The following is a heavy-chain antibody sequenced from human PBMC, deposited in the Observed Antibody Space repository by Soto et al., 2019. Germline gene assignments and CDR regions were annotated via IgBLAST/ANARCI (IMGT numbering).Heavy chain of an antibody. J-gene: IGHJ6*03. CDR1: GGSISSSSYY. D-gene: IGHD2-21*02. V-gene: IGHV4-39*07. Sequence: SETLSLTCTVSGGSISSSSYYWGWIRQLPGKGLEWIGSIYYSGSTYCNPSLKSRVTISVDTSKNQFSLKLSSVTAADTAVYYCARGSFVTHYYYYHMDVWGKGTPVTVSS. CDR3: ARGSFVTHYYYYHMDV. CDR2: IYYSGST.